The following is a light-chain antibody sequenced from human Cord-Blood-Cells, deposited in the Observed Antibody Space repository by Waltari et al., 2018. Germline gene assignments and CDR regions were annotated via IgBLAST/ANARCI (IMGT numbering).Light chain of an antibody. J-gene: IGKJ2*01. CDR1: QSVSSSY. V-gene: IGKV3-20*01. Sequence: IVLTQSPGTLTLSPGERATPSCRASQSVSSSYLAWYQQKTGQTPRLLIYGASSRATGIPDRFSGSGSGTDFTLTISRLEPEDFAVYYCQQYGSSPYTFGQGTKLEI. CDR2: GAS. CDR3: QQYGSSPYT.